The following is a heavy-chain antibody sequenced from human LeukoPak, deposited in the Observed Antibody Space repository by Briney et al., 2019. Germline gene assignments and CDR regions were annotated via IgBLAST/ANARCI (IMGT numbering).Heavy chain of an antibody. J-gene: IGHJ4*02. CDR1: GGTFSSYA. D-gene: IGHD2-15*01. V-gene: IGHV1-69*04. CDR2: IIPILGIA. CDR3: ARDRRPCSGGSCYSGETFDY. Sequence: ASVKVSCKASGGTFSSYAISWVRQAPGQGLEWMGRIIPILGIANYAQKFQGRVTITADKSTSTAYMELSSLRSEDTAVYYCARDRRPCSGGSCYSGETFDYWGQGTLVTVSS.